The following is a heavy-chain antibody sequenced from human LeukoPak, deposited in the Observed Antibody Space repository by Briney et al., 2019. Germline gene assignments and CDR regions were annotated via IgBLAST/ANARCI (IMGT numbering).Heavy chain of an antibody. CDR3: ARPLTGN. D-gene: IGHD1-1*01. V-gene: IGHV4-34*01. J-gene: IGHJ4*02. Sequence: SETLSLTCAVYGGSFSGYYWSWIRQPPGKGLEWIGEINDSGSTNYNPSLKSRVTISVDTSKNQFSLKLSSVTAADTAVYYCARPLTGNWGQGTLVTVSS. CDR2: INDSGST. CDR1: GGSFSGYY.